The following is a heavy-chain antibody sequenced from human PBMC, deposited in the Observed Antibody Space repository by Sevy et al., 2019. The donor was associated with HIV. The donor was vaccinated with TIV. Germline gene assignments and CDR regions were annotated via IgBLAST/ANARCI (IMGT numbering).Heavy chain of an antibody. V-gene: IGHV3-13*01. CDR1: GFTFSSYD. D-gene: IGHD6-19*01. J-gene: IGHJ4*02. CDR3: ARAYSSGWYDY. Sequence: GGSLRLSCAASGFTFSSYDMHWVRQATGKGLEWVSAIGTAGDTYYPGSVTGRFTISRENAKNSLYLQMNSLRVGDTAVYYCARAYSSGWYDYWGQGTLVTVSS. CDR2: IGTAGDT.